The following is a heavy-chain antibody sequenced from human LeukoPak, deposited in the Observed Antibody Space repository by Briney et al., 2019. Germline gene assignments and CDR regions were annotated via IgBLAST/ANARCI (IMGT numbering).Heavy chain of an antibody. D-gene: IGHD2-2*01. CDR1: GGSISSSSYY. CDR3: ARRDIVVVPAAPGSWFDP. J-gene: IGHJ5*02. Sequence: SETLSLTCTVSGGSISSSSYYWGWIRQPPGKGLEWIGSIYYSGSTYYNPYLKSRVTISVDTSKNQFSLKLSSVTAADTAVYYCARRDIVVVPAAPGSWFDPWGQGTLVTVSS. V-gene: IGHV4-39*01. CDR2: IYYSGST.